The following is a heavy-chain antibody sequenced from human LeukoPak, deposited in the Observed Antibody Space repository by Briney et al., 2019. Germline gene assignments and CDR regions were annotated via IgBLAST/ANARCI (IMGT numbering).Heavy chain of an antibody. Sequence: GGSLRLSCAASGFTFSDFHMNWIRQAPGKAPEYIAYISNSGSTKYYADSVKGRFTISRENAKNSVYLQISSLRGEDTAVYYYARGGTTDYWGQGTLVTVSS. D-gene: IGHD1-1*01. CDR3: ARGGTTDY. CDR1: GFTFSDFH. CDR2: ISNSGSTK. V-gene: IGHV3-11*01. J-gene: IGHJ4*02.